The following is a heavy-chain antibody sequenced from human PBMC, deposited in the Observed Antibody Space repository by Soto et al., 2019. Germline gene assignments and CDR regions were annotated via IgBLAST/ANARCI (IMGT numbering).Heavy chain of an antibody. D-gene: IGHD2-15*01. CDR3: ATSKCSGGSFYSSYFDD. CDR1: GYTFTSYG. V-gene: IGHV1-18*01. J-gene: IGHJ4*02. CDR2: IRAYNGHT. Sequence: QVQLVQSGAEVKKPGASVKVSCQTSGYTFTSYGISWVRQAPGQGLEWMGGIRAYNGHTNYAQKLQGRVTMTTDTSTSTAYMELRSPTSDDTAVYYCATSKCSGGSFYSSYFDDWVQGTLFTFAS.